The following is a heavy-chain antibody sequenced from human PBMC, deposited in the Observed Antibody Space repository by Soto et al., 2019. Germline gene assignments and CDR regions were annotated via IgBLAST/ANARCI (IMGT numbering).Heavy chain of an antibody. CDR1: GGPFISYT. J-gene: IGHJ4*02. V-gene: IGHV1-69*02. D-gene: IGHD6-19*01. CDR2: ISPILGIA. CDR3: ARLGKSVYLDY. Sequence: QVQLVQSGAEVKNPGSSVKVSCTASGGPFISYTITWVRQSPGQGLEWMGGISPILGIANSAQKFQGRVTLTADKSTTTAYMEVSSLRSEDTAVYYCARLGKSVYLDYWGQGTLVTVSA.